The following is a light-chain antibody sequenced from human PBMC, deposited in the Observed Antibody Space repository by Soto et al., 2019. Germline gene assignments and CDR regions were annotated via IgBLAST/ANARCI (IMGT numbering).Light chain of an antibody. J-gene: IGLJ1*01. CDR2: DVN. CDR1: SSDVGGYTY. V-gene: IGLV2-11*01. Sequence: QSALTQPRSVSASPGQSVAISCTGTSSDVGGYTYVSWYQQHPGKAPKLMIYDVNKRPSGVPDRFSGSKSGNTASLTISGLQAEDEADYYCCSYAGTYTYVVGTGTKLTVL. CDR3: CSYAGTYTYV.